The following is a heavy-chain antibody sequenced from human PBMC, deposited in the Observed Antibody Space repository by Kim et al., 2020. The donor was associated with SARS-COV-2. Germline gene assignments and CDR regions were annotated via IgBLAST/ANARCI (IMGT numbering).Heavy chain of an antibody. CDR1: SVSINIGGYY. CDR2: IYYNGRT. D-gene: IGHD3-22*01. J-gene: IGHJ4*02. Sequence: SETLSLTCTVSSVSINIGGYYWSWVRQHPGKVLEYIGYIYYNGRTDYNPSLKSRVSISLDRSQNQFSLNLTSVTAADTAVYYCARIADYDMYYFDYWGRGTLVTVST. CDR3: ARIADYDMYYFDY. V-gene: IGHV4-31*03.